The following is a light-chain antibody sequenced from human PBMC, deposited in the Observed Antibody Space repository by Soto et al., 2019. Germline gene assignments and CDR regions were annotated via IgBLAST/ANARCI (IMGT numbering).Light chain of an antibody. CDR2: DVT. J-gene: IGLJ2*01. CDR3: CSYAGKYTFL. Sequence: QSVLTQPRSVSGSPGQSVTISCTGTSSDVGGYTYVSWYQQNAGKPPKRMIYDVTKRPSGVPDRFSGSKSGNTASLTISGLQAEDESDYYCCSYAGKYTFLFGAGTKLTVL. V-gene: IGLV2-11*01. CDR1: SSDVGGYTY.